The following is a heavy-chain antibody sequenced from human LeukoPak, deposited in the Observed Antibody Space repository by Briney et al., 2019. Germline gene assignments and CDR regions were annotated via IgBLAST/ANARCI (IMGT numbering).Heavy chain of an antibody. CDR3: ARMSYYDSSGYYSDY. CDR2: INPSGGST. J-gene: IGHJ4*02. Sequence: ASVKVSCKASGYTFTSYYMHWVRQAPGQGLEWMGIINPSGGSTSYAQKFRGRVTMTTDTSTSTAYMELRSLRSDDTAVYYCARMSYYDSSGYYSDYWGQGTLVTVSS. CDR1: GYTFTSYY. D-gene: IGHD3-22*01. V-gene: IGHV1-46*01.